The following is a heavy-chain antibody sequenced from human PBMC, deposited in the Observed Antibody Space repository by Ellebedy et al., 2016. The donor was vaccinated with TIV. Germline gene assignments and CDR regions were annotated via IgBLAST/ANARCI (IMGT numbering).Heavy chain of an antibody. V-gene: IGHV3-7*04. CDR2: INQGGDEK. CDR3: ARGEGWIDN. CDR1: ELIFSRYW. J-gene: IGHJ4*02. Sequence: GGSLRLXXVVSELIFSRYWMGWVRQAPGRGLEWVANINQGGDEKQYVDSVRGRFTISRDNAKNSLYLQMNSLRAEDTAVYFCARGEGWIDNWGQGTLVTVSS. D-gene: IGHD5-24*01.